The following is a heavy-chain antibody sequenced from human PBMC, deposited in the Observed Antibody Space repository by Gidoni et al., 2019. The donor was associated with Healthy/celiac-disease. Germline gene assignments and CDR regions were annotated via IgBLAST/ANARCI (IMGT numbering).Heavy chain of an antibody. CDR3: ARGGGVRGVTYYYYGMDV. D-gene: IGHD3-10*01. Sequence: QVQLQQWGAGLLKPSETLSLTCAVYGGSFSGYYWSWIRQPPGKGLEWIGEINHSGSTNYNPSLKSRVTISVDTSKNQFSLKLSSVTAADTAVYYCARGGGVRGVTYYYYGMDVWGQGTTVTVSS. CDR1: GGSFSGYY. CDR2: INHSGST. V-gene: IGHV4-34*01. J-gene: IGHJ6*02.